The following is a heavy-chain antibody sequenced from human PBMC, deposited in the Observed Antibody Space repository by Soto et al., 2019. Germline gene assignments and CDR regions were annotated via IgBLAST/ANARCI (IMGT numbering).Heavy chain of an antibody. CDR1: GDSISSNNW. J-gene: IGHJ5*02. D-gene: IGHD6-13*01. CDR2: IYHSGST. CDR3: ARRAAGTGDWFGP. Sequence: QVQLQESGPGLVKPSGTLSLTCAVSGDSISSNNWWSWVRQPPGKGLEWIGEIYHSGSTNYNPSLKSRVTVSADKSNQQFSLKLTSVTAADTAMYYCARRAAGTGDWFGPWGQGTLVTVSS. V-gene: IGHV4-4*02.